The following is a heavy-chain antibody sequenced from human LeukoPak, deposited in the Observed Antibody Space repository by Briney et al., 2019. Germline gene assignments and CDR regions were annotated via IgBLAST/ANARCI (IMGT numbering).Heavy chain of an antibody. CDR3: ARVSPNTVTTLQYFDY. V-gene: IGHV4-34*01. D-gene: IGHD4-17*01. Sequence: SETLSLTCGVYGGSLSDYYWSWIRQPPGKGLEWIGEINHSGSTNYNPSLKSRVTISEDTSKNQFSLKLDSVTAADTAVYYCARVSPNTVTTLQYFDYWGQGTLVTVSS. J-gene: IGHJ4*02. CDR1: GGSLSDYY. CDR2: INHSGST.